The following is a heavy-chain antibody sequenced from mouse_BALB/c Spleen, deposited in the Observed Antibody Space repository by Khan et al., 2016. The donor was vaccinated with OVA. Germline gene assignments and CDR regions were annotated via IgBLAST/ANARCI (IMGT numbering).Heavy chain of an antibody. V-gene: IGHV4-1*02. CDR2: INPDSSTI. CDR1: GFDFSRYW. J-gene: IGHJ3*01. CDR3: SRRGDYYGSSPAWFAY. Sequence: EVELVESGGGLVQPGGSLKLSCAASGFDFSRYWMSWVRQAPGKGLEWIGEINPDSSTINYTPSLKDKFIISRDNAKNTLYLQMSKVRSEDTALYYWSRRGDYYGSSPAWFAYWGQGTLVTVSA. D-gene: IGHD1-1*01.